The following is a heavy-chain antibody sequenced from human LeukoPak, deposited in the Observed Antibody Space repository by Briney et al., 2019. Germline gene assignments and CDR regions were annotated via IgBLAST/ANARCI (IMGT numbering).Heavy chain of an antibody. CDR2: IYYSGST. Sequence: PSETLSLTCTVSGDSINNNNYYWGWIRQPPGEGLEWIGSIYYSGSTYYNPSLKSRVTISVDTSKNQFSLKLSSVTAADTAVYYCARHLRGGADPPNYYYYMDVWGKGTTVTVSS. CDR1: GDSINNNNYY. D-gene: IGHD1-26*01. J-gene: IGHJ6*03. V-gene: IGHV4-39*01. CDR3: ARHLRGGADPPNYYYYMDV.